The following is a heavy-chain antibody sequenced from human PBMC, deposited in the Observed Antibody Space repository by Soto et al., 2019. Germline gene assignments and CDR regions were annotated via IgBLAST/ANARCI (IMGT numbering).Heavy chain of an antibody. D-gene: IGHD6-6*01. Sequence: GESLKISCKGSGYSFTSYWIGWVRQMPGKGLEWMGIIYPGDSDTRYSPSFQGQVTISADKSISTAYLQWSSLKASDTAMYYCARRMGSSLGAGANDAFDSWGQGTMVTVSS. J-gene: IGHJ3*02. CDR1: GYSFTSYW. V-gene: IGHV5-51*01. CDR2: IYPGDSDT. CDR3: ARRMGSSLGAGANDAFDS.